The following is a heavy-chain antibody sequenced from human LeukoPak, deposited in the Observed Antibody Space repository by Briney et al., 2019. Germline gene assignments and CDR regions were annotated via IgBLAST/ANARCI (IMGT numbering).Heavy chain of an antibody. J-gene: IGHJ4*02. V-gene: IGHV4-34*01. CDR3: ARGSRTSCLDY. CDR2: INHSGST. CDR1: GGSFSGYY. Sequence: PSETLSLTCAVYGGSFSGYYWSWIRQPPGKGLEWIGEINHSGSTNYNPSLKSRVTISVDTSKNQFSLKLSSVTAADMAVYYCARGSRTSCLDYWGQGTLVTVSS. D-gene: IGHD2-2*01.